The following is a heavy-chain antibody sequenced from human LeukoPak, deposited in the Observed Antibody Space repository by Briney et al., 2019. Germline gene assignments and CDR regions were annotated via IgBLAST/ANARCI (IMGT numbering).Heavy chain of an antibody. D-gene: IGHD5-24*01. CDR3: ARGDGYNFFVY. J-gene: IGHJ4*02. Sequence: GESLTLSCAVSGLSVTNNYKSWVRQAPGKGMEWVSVFYVGGATYSADSVEGRFTISRDNSENTLYLQMKSLRAEETAVYYCARGDGYNFFVYWGEGTLVTVS. CDR1: GLSVTNNY. CDR2: FYVGGAT. V-gene: IGHV3-53*01.